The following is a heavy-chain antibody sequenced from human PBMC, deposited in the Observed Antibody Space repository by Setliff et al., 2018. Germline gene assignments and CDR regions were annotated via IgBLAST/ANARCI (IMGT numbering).Heavy chain of an antibody. V-gene: IGHV4-39*07. CDR3: ARVSMYSSSWYYYYYGMDV. CDR2: IYYSGST. J-gene: IGHJ6*02. Sequence: PSETLSLTCTVSGGSISSSSYYWGWIRQPPGKGLEWIGSIYYSGSTYYNPSLKSRVTISVDTSKNQFSLKLSSVTAADTAVYYCARVSMYSSSWYYYYYGMDVWGQGTTGTVS. CDR1: GGSISSSSYY. D-gene: IGHD6-13*01.